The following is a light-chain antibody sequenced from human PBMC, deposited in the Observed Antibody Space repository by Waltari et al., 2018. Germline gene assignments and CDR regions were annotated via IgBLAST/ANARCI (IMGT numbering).Light chain of an antibody. Sequence: DIQMTQSPSTLSASVGDRVTITCRASQSIGSWLAWYQQKPGKAPKLLIYKASSLESGVPSRFSGSGSGTEFTLTISSLQPDDFATYYCQQYKSWTFGQGTKVEIK. J-gene: IGKJ1*01. CDR1: QSIGSW. CDR3: QQYKSWT. CDR2: KAS. V-gene: IGKV1-5*03.